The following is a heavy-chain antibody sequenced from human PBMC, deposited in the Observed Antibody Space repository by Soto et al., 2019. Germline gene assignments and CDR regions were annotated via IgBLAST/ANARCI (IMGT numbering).Heavy chain of an antibody. Sequence: PSETLSLTCAVYGGSFSGYYWSRIRQPPGKGLEWIGETNPGGSTNYNPSLKSRVTISVDTSKNQFSLKLSSVTAADTAVYYCARGLSFSGYYYYMDVWGKGTTVTVSS. CDR3: ARGLSFSGYYYYMDV. V-gene: IGHV4-34*01. CDR2: TNPGGST. CDR1: GGSFSGYY. D-gene: IGHD3-3*02. J-gene: IGHJ6*03.